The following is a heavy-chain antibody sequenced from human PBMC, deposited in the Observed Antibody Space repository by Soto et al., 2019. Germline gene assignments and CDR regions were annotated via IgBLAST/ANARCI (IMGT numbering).Heavy chain of an antibody. D-gene: IGHD3-22*01. CDR1: GITFGTSW. CDR3: ARKLYYYDNGDYGWFDP. J-gene: IGHJ5*02. Sequence: GGPLRLSCAASGITFGTSWMSWVRQAPGKGPEWVAHISQDGSDTYYVDSVRGRFTVSRDNAKNSLFLQMNSLGAEDTAVYYCARKLYYYDNGDYGWFDPWGQGTQVTVSS. V-gene: IGHV3-7*01. CDR2: ISQDGSDT.